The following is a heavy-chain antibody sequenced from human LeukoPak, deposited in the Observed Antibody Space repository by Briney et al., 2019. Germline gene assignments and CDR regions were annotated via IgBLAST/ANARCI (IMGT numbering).Heavy chain of an antibody. V-gene: IGHV4-59*01. CDR2: IYYSGST. CDR1: GGSISSYY. CDR3: ARASPGGTVATIGAYFDY. D-gene: IGHD5-12*01. J-gene: IGHJ4*02. Sequence: PSETLSLTCTVSGGSISSYYWSWIRQPPGKGLEWIGYIYYSGSTNYNPSLKSRVTISVDTSKNQFSLKLSSVTAADTAVYYCARASPGGTVATIGAYFDYWGQGTLVTVSS.